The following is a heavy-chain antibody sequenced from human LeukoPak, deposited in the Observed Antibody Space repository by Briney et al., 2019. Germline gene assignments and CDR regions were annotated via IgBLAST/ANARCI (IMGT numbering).Heavy chain of an antibody. Sequence: SETLSLTCTVSGGSISSSSYYWGWIRQPPGKGLEWIGSIYYSGSTYYNPSLKSRVTISVDTSKNQFSLKLSSVTAADTAVYYCARGQGSSGSWFDPWGQGTLVTVSS. CDR1: GGSISSSSYY. CDR3: ARGQGSSGSWFDP. J-gene: IGHJ5*02. V-gene: IGHV4-39*07. CDR2: IYYSGST. D-gene: IGHD6-6*01.